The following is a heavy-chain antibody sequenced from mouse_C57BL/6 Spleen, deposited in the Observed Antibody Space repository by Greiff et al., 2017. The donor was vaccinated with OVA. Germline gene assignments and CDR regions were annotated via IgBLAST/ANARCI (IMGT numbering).Heavy chain of an antibody. D-gene: IGHD1-1*01. CDR3: ARGITTVVAEYYFDY. Sequence: EVKLVESGPELVKPGASVKISCKASGYSFTGYYMNWVKQSPEKSLEWIGEINPSTGGTTYNQKFKAKATLTVDKSSSTAYMQLKSLTSEDSAVYYCARGITTVVAEYYFDYWGQGTTLTVSS. CDR1: GYSFTGYY. V-gene: IGHV1-42*01. J-gene: IGHJ2*01. CDR2: INPSTGGT.